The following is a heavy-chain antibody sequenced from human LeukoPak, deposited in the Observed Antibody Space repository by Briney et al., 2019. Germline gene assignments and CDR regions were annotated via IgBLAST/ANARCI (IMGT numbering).Heavy chain of an antibody. J-gene: IGHJ4*02. V-gene: IGHV3-7*01. CDR3: ARDPLDY. CDR2: IKQDGSET. CDR1: GFTFSSYW. Sequence: GGSLRLSCVASGFTFSSYWMSWVRQAPGKGLEWVATIKQDGSETYYVDSARGRFTISSDNAQNSLFLQMNSLRVEDTGVYYCARDPLDYWGQGTLVTV.